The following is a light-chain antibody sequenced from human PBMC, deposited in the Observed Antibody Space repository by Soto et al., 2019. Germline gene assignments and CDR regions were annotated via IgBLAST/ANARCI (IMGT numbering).Light chain of an antibody. J-gene: IGLJ2*01. CDR2: DVS. V-gene: IGLV2-18*02. CDR1: SSDVGSYNR. Sequence: QSVLTQPPSVSGSPGQSVSISCTGTSSDVGSYNRVSWYQQPPGTAPKLMIYDVSNRPSGVPDRFSGSKSGNTASLTISGLQADDEADYYCSSYTSSSTLVFGGGTKLTVL. CDR3: SSYTSSSTLV.